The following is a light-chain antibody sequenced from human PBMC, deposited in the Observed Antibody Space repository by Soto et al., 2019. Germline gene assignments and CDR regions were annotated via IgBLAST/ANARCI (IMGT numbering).Light chain of an antibody. Sequence: EIVLTQSPATLSLSPGERATLSCRASQSVSSYLAWYQQKPGQAPRLLIYDASNRATGIPARFSSSGSVTNFTLTISSLEPEDFALYYCQQRSNWPSLTFGGGKTVEIK. CDR1: QSVSSY. J-gene: IGKJ4*01. CDR2: DAS. V-gene: IGKV3-11*01. CDR3: QQRSNWPSLT.